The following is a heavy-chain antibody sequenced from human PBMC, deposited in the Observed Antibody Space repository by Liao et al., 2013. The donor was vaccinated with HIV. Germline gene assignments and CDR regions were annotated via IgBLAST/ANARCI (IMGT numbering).Heavy chain of an antibody. CDR3: ARGYYGSGSYYGPKTYYYYMDV. D-gene: IGHD3-10*01. V-gene: IGHV4-4*07. CDR2: IYTSGST. Sequence: QVQLQESGPGLVKPSETLPLTCTVSGGSISSFQWNWIRQPAGKGLEWIGRIYTSGSTNYNPSLKSRVTMSVDTSKNQFSLKLTSVTAADTAVYYCARGYYGSGSYYGPKTYYYYMDVWGKGTTVTVSS. J-gene: IGHJ6*03. CDR1: GGSISSFQ.